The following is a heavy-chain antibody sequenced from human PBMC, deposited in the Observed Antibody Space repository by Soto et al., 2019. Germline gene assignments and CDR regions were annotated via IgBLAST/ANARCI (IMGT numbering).Heavy chain of an antibody. Sequence: QVQLVESGGGVVQPGRSLRLSCAASGFTFSSYAMHWVRQAPGKGLEWVAVISYDGSNKYYADSVKGRFTISRDNSKNSLYLEMNSLKAEDKAVYYCAGLGGVGEDYYYYGMDVWGQGTTVTVFS. D-gene: IGHD3-16*01. J-gene: IGHJ6*02. CDR1: GFTFSSYA. CDR3: AGLGGVGEDYYYYGMDV. V-gene: IGHV3-30-3*01. CDR2: ISYDGSNK.